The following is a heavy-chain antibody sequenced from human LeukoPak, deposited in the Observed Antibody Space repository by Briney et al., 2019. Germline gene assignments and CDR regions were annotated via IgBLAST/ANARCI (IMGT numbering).Heavy chain of an antibody. Sequence: SETLSLTCTVSGGSISSGGYYWSWIRQHPGKGLEWIGYIYYSGSTYYNPSLKSRVTISVDTSKNQFSLKLSSVTAADTAVYYCAREGDRGYSYGPWGQGTLVTVSS. CDR2: IYYSGST. J-gene: IGHJ5*02. V-gene: IGHV4-31*03. CDR3: AREGDRGYSYGP. D-gene: IGHD5-18*01. CDR1: GGSISSGGYY.